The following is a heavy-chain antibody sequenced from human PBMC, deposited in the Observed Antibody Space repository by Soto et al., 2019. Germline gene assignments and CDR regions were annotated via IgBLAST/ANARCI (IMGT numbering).Heavy chain of an antibody. CDR1: GFTFSDYQ. V-gene: IGHV3-11*01. CDR3: PTDLRPVLSHNYSYYGFDV. Sequence: QVHLVESGGGLVKPGGSLRLSCAASGFTFSDYQMSWIRQAPGKGLEWVSYIGSSGLSVYYEDSVKGRFTISRDNANNSLYLQMNSLRAEDSAGYYCPTDLRPVLSHNYSYYGFDVWGKGTTVSVSS. J-gene: IGHJ6*04. D-gene: IGHD4-17*01. CDR2: IGSSGLSV.